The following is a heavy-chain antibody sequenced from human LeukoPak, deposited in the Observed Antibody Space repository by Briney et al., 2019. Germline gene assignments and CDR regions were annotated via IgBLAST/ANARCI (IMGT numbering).Heavy chain of an antibody. J-gene: IGHJ4*02. Sequence: GGTLRLSCAASGFTFRNYGMSWVRQAPGKGLEWVSAISGSGINTYYADSVKGRFTISSDNSKNTLYLQMNSLRAEDTALYYCAKHRNHFWSDFDYWGQGTLVTVSP. D-gene: IGHD3-3*02. V-gene: IGHV3-23*01. CDR2: ISGSGINT. CDR3: AKHRNHFWSDFDY. CDR1: GFTFRNYG.